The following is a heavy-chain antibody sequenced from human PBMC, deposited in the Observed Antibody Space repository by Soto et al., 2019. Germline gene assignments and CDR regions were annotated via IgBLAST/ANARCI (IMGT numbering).Heavy chain of an antibody. Sequence: TRYSPSFQGQVTISADKSISTAYLQWSSLHASDTAMYYCARKYTALVTHFDYWGQGTLVTVSS. J-gene: IGHJ4*02. D-gene: IGHD5-18*01. CDR3: ARKYTALVTHFDY. V-gene: IGHV5-51*01. CDR2: T.